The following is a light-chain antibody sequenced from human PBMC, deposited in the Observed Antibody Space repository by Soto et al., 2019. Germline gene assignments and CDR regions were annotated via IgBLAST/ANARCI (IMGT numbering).Light chain of an antibody. Sequence: EVVMTQSPATLSVSPGERATLSCRASQSISSNLAWYQQKPGQAPRLLMYGASNRATGVPARFSGSGSGTEFTLTISSLQSEDFAVYHCQQYNNGPPFTFGGGTNVEIK. J-gene: IGKJ4*01. CDR3: QQYNNGPPFT. CDR1: QSISSN. CDR2: GAS. V-gene: IGKV3-15*01.